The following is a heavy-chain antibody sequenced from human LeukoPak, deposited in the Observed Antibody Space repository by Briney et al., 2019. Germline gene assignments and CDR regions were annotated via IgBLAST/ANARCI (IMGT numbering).Heavy chain of an antibody. V-gene: IGHV4-31*03. CDR1: GGSISSGGYY. D-gene: IGHD5-18*01. Sequence: SETLSLTCTVSGGSISSGGYYWSWIRQHPGKGLEWIGYIYYSGSTYYNPSLKSRVTISVDTSKNRFSLKLSSVTAADTAVYYCARFARLHMSRYDDYWGQGTLVTVSS. J-gene: IGHJ4*02. CDR3: ARFARLHMSRYDDY. CDR2: IYYSGST.